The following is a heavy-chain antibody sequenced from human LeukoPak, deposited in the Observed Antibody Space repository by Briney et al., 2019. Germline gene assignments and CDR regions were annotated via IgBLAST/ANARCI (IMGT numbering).Heavy chain of an antibody. CDR2: IWYDGSNE. CDR3: ARDDGSGGPFDY. CDR1: GFTFSSYG. D-gene: IGHD3-10*01. Sequence: GRSLRLSCAASGFTFSSYGMHWVRQAPGKGLEWVAVIWYDGSNEYYVDSVKGRFTVSRDGPKNTLYLQMNSLRVEDTAVYYCARDDGSGGPFDYWGQGTLVTVSS. J-gene: IGHJ4*02. V-gene: IGHV3-33*01.